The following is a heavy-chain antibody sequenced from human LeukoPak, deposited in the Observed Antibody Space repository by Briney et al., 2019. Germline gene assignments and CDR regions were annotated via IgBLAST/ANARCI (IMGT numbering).Heavy chain of an antibody. D-gene: IGHD3-22*01. J-gene: IGHJ4*02. CDR1: GFTFSSYS. Sequence: PGGSLRLSCAASGFTFSSYSMNWVRQAPGKGLEWVSYISSSSSTIYYADSVKGRFTISRDNAKNSLYLQMNSLRAEDTAVYYCALAYYYDSSGYYHFDYWGQGTLVTVSS. CDR2: ISSSSSTI. V-gene: IGHV3-48*01. CDR3: ALAYYYDSSGYYHFDY.